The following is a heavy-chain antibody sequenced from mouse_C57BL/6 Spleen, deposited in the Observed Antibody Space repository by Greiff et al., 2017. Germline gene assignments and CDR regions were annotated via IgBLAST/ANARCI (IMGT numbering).Heavy chain of an antibody. D-gene: IGHD1-1*01. CDR3: TRRGDYGSRSYWYFDV. J-gene: IGHJ1*03. V-gene: IGHV1-15*01. CDR1: GYTFTDYE. CDR2: IDPETGGT. Sequence: QVQLQQSGAELVRPGASVTLSCKASGYTFTDYEMHWVKQTPVHGLEWIGAIDPETGGTAYNQKFKGKAILTADKSSSTAYMELRSLTSEDSAVYYCTRRGDYGSRSYWYFDVGGTGTTVTVSS.